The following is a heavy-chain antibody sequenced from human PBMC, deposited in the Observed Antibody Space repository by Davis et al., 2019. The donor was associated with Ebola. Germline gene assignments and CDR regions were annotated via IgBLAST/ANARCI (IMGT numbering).Heavy chain of an antibody. Sequence: AASVKVSCKASGYTFTGYYMHWVRQAPGQGLEWMGRINPNSGGTNYAQKFQGRVTMTRDTSISTAYMELSRLRSDDTAVYYCARESYDSSGYYYGYWGQGTLVTVSS. V-gene: IGHV1-2*06. D-gene: IGHD3-22*01. CDR1: GYTFTGYY. J-gene: IGHJ4*02. CDR2: INPNSGGT. CDR3: ARESYDSSGYYYGY.